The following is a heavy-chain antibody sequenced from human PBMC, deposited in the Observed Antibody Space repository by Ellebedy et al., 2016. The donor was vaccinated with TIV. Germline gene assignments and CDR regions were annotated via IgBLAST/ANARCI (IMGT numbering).Heavy chain of an antibody. CDR2: IYDSRRT. CDR1: GGSISSSSYY. Sequence: SETLSPTXTVSGGSISSSSYYWGWIRQPPGKGLEWIGSIYDSRRTYSTPSLKSRVIISVDTSKNQFSLRLSSVTAADTAVYYCARLAYSSSSRDYYYGMDVWGQGTTVTVSS. V-gene: IGHV4-39*01. D-gene: IGHD6-6*01. J-gene: IGHJ6*02. CDR3: ARLAYSSSSRDYYYGMDV.